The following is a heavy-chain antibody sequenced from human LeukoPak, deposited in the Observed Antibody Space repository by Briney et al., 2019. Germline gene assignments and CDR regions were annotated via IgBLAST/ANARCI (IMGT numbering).Heavy chain of an antibody. V-gene: IGHV4-38-2*02. Sequence: PSETLSLTCTVSGYSISSGYYWGWIRQPPGKGLEWIGSIYHSGSTYYNPSLKSRVTISVDTSKNQFSLKVSSVTAADTAVYYCAPRPYSSSWYGDVWGKGTTVTISS. CDR2: IYHSGST. D-gene: IGHD6-13*01. J-gene: IGHJ6*04. CDR1: GYSISSGYY. CDR3: APRPYSSSWYGDV.